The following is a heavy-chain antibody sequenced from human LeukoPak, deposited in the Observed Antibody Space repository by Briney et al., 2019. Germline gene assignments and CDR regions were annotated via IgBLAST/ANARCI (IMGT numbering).Heavy chain of an antibody. Sequence: SGGSLRLSCAASGFTFSSYGIHWVRQAPGKGLEWVAFIRYDGNNQYYVDSVKGRFTISRDNSKNTLYLQMNSLRAEDTAVYYCARDMEYWGQGTLVTVSS. J-gene: IGHJ4*02. D-gene: IGHD3-10*01. CDR1: GFTFSSYG. CDR2: IRYDGNNQ. V-gene: IGHV3-30*02. CDR3: ARDMEY.